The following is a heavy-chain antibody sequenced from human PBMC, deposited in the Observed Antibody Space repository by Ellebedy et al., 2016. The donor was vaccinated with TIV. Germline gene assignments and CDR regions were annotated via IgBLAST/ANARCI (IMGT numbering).Heavy chain of an antibody. D-gene: IGHD3-3*01. V-gene: IGHV3-9*01. CDR3: VKDVRFPMGY. CDR1: GFTFDDYA. J-gene: IGHJ4*02. CDR2: ISWNGGSI. Sequence: GGSLRLSXAASGFTFDDYAMHWVRQAPGKGLEWVSGISWNGGSIVYADSVEGRFTISRDNAKNSLYLQMNSLRAEDTALYYCVKDVRFPMGYWGQGTLVIVSS.